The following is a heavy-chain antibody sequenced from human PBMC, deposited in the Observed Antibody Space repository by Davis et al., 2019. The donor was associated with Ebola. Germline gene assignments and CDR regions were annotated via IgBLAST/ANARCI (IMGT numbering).Heavy chain of an antibody. Sequence: GESLNISCAASGFTFSGSAMHWVRPASGKGLEWVGRIRSKANSYATAYAASVKGRFTISRDDSKNTAYLQMNSLKTEDTAVYYCTRPTRYCSSTSCPPAGGFDPWGQGTLVTVSS. D-gene: IGHD2-2*01. J-gene: IGHJ5*02. CDR2: IRSKANSYAT. CDR1: GFTFSGSA. CDR3: TRPTRYCSSTSCPPAGGFDP. V-gene: IGHV3-73*01.